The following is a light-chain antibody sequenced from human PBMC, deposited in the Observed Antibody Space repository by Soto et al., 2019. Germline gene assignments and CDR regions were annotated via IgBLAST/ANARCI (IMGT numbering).Light chain of an antibody. CDR2: STN. CDR3: SLYVGTGTVV. CDR1: SGSVLTSYY. J-gene: IGLJ2*01. Sequence: QTVVSQEPSFSVSPGGTVTLTCGLTSGSVLTSYYPTWYQQTPGQAPRKLIYSTNIRSSGVHDRFSGSILGNKAALTSTGAQADAESDYYCSLYVGTGTVVFGGGTKLTVL. V-gene: IGLV8-61*01.